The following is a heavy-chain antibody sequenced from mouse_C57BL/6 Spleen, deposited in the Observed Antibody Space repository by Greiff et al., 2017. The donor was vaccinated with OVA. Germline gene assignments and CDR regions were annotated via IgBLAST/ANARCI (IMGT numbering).Heavy chain of an antibody. CDR3: ASRNHWYFDV. CDR1: GYSITSGYY. Sequence: EVKLMESGPGLVKPSQSLSLTCSVTGYSITSGYYWNWIRQFPGNKLEWMGYISYDGSNNYNPSLKNRISITRDTSKNQFFLKLNSVTTEDTATYYCASRNHWYFDVWGTGTTVTVSS. D-gene: IGHD2-1*01. V-gene: IGHV3-6*01. J-gene: IGHJ1*03. CDR2: ISYDGSN.